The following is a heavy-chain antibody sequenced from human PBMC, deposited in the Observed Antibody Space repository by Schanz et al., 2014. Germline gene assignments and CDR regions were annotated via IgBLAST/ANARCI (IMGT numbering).Heavy chain of an antibody. J-gene: IGHJ6*02. Sequence: VQLVESGGGFVQPGGSLGLSCVVSGFTVSSDHMSWVRQAPGKGLEWVAVIWSDGSTKYYADSVKGRFTISRDNSENTLYLQMNSLSADDTAVFYCAKGMGYCSGGTCYDYYYYGLDVWGQGTTVTVSS. CDR3: AKGMGYCSGGTCYDYYYYGLDV. V-gene: IGHV3-33*06. D-gene: IGHD2-15*01. CDR2: IWSDGSTK. CDR1: GFTVSSDH.